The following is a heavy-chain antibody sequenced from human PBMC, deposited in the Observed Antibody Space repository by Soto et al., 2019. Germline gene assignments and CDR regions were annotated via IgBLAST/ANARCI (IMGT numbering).Heavy chain of an antibody. Sequence: ASVKVSCKASGYTLANYYMHWIRQAPGQGLEWMGIINPSFGSTTYAQKFQGRVIMTRDTSTSTVYMELSSLRSEDTAVYYCARGREEWAYYFDYWVREPWSPSPQ. V-gene: IGHV1-46*01. CDR2: INPSFGST. J-gene: IGHJ4*02. D-gene: IGHD3-3*01. CDR1: GYTLANYY. CDR3: ARGREEWAYYFDY.